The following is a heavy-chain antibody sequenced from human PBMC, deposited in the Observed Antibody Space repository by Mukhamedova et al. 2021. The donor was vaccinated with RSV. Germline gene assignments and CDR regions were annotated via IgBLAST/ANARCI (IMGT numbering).Heavy chain of an antibody. CDR3: ARGGSLGTIHY. J-gene: IGHJ4*02. V-gene: IGHV3-74*01. D-gene: IGHD7-27*01. Sequence: GLVWVSRIKSDESATSYADSVKGRFIISRDNARNTLYLQMNSLRVEDTAVYFCARGGSLGTIHYWGQGTLVTVSS. CDR2: IKSDESAT.